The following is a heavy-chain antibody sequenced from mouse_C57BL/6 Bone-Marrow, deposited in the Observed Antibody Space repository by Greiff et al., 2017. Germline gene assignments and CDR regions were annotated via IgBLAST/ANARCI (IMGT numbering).Heavy chain of an antibody. J-gene: IGHJ1*03. V-gene: IGHV1-53*01. CDR2: INPSNGGT. Sequence: QVQLQQPGTELVKPGASVKLSCKASGYTFTSYWMHWVKQRPGQGLEWIGNINPSNGGTNYTEKFKSKATLTVDTSSSTAYMQLSILTSEDSAVYYCASPSTVVATAWYFEVWGTGTTVTVAS. CDR1: GYTFTSYW. D-gene: IGHD1-1*01. CDR3: ASPSTVVATAWYFEV.